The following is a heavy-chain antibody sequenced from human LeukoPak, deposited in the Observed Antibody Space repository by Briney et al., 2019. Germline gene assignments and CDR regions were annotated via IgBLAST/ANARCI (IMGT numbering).Heavy chain of an antibody. CDR2: VSGSGGKA. V-gene: IGHV3-23*01. J-gene: IGHJ4*02. CDR3: ARGFNDFWSGSQLEY. Sequence: GGSLRLSCAASGFTFSNYAMSWARQAPGKGLERVSSVSGSGGKAYYADSVKGRFTVSRDNSKSTLYLQMNSLRSEDTAVYYCARGFNDFWSGSQLEYWGQGTLVTVSS. D-gene: IGHD3-3*01. CDR1: GFTFSNYA.